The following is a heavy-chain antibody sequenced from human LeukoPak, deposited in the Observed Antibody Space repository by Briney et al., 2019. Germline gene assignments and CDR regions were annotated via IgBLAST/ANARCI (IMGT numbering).Heavy chain of an antibody. Sequence: PGGSLRLSCAASGFTFSSYGMHWIRQAPGKGLEWVAFIQSDGSNKYYADSVKGRFTISRDDSKNTLYLQMNSLSAEDTAVYYCAKDTGPAAIEWGQGTLVTVSS. V-gene: IGHV3-30*02. D-gene: IGHD2-2*01. CDR1: GFTFSSYG. CDR2: IQSDGSNK. J-gene: IGHJ4*02. CDR3: AKDTGPAAIE.